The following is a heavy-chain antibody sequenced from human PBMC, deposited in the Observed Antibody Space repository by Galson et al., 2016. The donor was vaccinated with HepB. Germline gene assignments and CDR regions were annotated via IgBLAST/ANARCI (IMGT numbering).Heavy chain of an antibody. J-gene: IGHJ4*02. CDR3: ARDLPYYDYIWGSYRYEFSFDY. CDR2: ISYDGSNK. D-gene: IGHD3-16*02. Sequence: SLRLSCAASGFTFSNYAMHWVRQAQGKGLEWVAVISYDGSNKYYVDSVKGRFTISRDNSTNTLYPQMNSRRAEDTAVYYCARDLPYYDYIWGSYRYEFSFDYWGQGTLVSVSS. V-gene: IGHV3-30-3*01. CDR1: GFTFSNYA.